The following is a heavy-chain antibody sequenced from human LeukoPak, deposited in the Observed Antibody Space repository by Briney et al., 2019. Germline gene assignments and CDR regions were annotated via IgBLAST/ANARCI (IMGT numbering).Heavy chain of an antibody. D-gene: IGHD2-2*01. CDR3: ARAACSSTSCYYYYGMDV. CDR2: INHSGST. J-gene: IGHJ6*02. Sequence: SETLSLTCAVYGGSFSGYYWSWIRQPPGKGLEWIGEINHSGSTNYNPSLKSRVTISVDTSKNQFSLKLSSVTAADTVVYYCARAACSSTSCYYYYGMDVWGQGTTVTVSS. CDR1: GGSFSGYY. V-gene: IGHV4-34*01.